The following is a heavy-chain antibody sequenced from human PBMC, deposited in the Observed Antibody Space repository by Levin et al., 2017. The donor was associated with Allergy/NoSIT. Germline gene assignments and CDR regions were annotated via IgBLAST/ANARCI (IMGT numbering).Heavy chain of an antibody. CDR3: AVDTAMAHPPYYYYMDV. CDR2: IYHSGST. Sequence: SETLSLTCAVSGGSISSGGYSWSWIRQPPGKGLEWIGYIYHSGSTYYNPSLKSRVTISVDRSKNQFSLKLSPVTAADTAVYYCAVDTAMAHPPYYYYMDVWGKGTTVTVSS. J-gene: IGHJ6*03. D-gene: IGHD5-18*01. V-gene: IGHV4-30-2*01. CDR1: GGSISSGGYS.